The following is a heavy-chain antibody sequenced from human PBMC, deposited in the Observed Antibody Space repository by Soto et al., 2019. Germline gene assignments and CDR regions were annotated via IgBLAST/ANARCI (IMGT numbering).Heavy chain of an antibody. V-gene: IGHV1-18*01. Sequence: ASVKVSCKASGYTFTSYGISWVRQAPGQGLEWMGWISAYNGNTNYAQKLQGRVTMTTDTSTSTAYMELRSLRSDDTAVYYCARGTDDSSGYYLFDAFDIWSQGTMVTVSS. J-gene: IGHJ3*02. D-gene: IGHD3-22*01. CDR2: ISAYNGNT. CDR1: GYTFTSYG. CDR3: ARGTDDSSGYYLFDAFDI.